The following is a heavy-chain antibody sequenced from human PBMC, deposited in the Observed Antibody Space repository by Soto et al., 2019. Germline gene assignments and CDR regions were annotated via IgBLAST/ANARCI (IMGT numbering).Heavy chain of an antibody. V-gene: IGHV3-11*06. CDR1: GFTFSDYY. CDR2: ISSSSSYT. Sequence: GGSLRLSCAASGFTFSDYYMSWIRQAPGKGLEWVSYISSSSSYTSYADSVKGRFTISRDNAKNSLYLQMNSLRAEDTAVYYCARDTYCTNGVCTKNGMYVWGQGTTVTVSS. D-gene: IGHD2-8*01. J-gene: IGHJ6*02. CDR3: ARDTYCTNGVCTKNGMYV.